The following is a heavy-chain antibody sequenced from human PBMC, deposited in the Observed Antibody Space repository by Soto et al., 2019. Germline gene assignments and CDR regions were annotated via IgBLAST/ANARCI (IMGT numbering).Heavy chain of an antibody. Sequence: EVQLVESGGGLVQPGGSLRLSCAASGFTFSSYSMNWVRQAPGKGLEWVSYISSSSSTIYYADSVKGRFTISRDNAKNSLYLQMTSLRAEDTAVYYCARDPQYCSGGSCYPHYYYYYYMDVWGKGTTVTVSS. CDR3: ARDPQYCSGGSCYPHYYYYYYMDV. D-gene: IGHD2-15*01. CDR1: GFTFSSYS. CDR2: ISSSSSTI. V-gene: IGHV3-48*01. J-gene: IGHJ6*03.